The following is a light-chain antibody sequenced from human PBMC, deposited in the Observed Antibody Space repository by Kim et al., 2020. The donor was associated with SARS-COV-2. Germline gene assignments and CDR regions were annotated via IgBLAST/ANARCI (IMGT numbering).Light chain of an antibody. CDR2: GAS. J-gene: IGKJ5*01. V-gene: IGKV3-20*01. Sequence: SPGDRATLSCRASQSLTSSDLAWYQQKPGQAPRLLIYGASNRATGIPETFSGSGSGKDFTLTISRLEPEDLAVYFCQQYNSSPITFGQGTRLEIK. CDR1: QSLTSSD. CDR3: QQYNSSPIT.